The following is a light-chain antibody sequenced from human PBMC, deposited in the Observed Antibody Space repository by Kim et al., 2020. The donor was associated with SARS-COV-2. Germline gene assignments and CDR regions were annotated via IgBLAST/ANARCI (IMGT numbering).Light chain of an antibody. J-gene: IGKJ2*01. CDR2: WAS. V-gene: IGKV4-1*01. Sequence: DIVMTQSPDSLAVSLGERATINCKSCQSVLYSSNNNDFLAWYQQKPGQPPKGLIYWASTRESGVPDRFSASGSGTDFTVTISSLQAEDVAVYWCLQDVKTPYPVGQGRKLEI. CDR3: LQDVKTPYP. CDR1: QSVLYSSNNNDF.